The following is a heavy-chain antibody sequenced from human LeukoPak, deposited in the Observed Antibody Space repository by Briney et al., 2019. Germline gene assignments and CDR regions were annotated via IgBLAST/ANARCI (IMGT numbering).Heavy chain of an antibody. Sequence: GGSLRLSCAASGFTFSNYRMNWVRQAPGKGLEWVSYISSGSSTIYYADSVKGRFTISRDNAKNSLYLQMYSLRDEDKAVYYCARDARGYTSGYTFDIWGQGTMVTVSS. J-gene: IGHJ3*02. D-gene: IGHD5-18*01. V-gene: IGHV3-48*02. CDR1: GFTFSNYR. CDR2: ISSGSSTI. CDR3: ARDARGYTSGYTFDI.